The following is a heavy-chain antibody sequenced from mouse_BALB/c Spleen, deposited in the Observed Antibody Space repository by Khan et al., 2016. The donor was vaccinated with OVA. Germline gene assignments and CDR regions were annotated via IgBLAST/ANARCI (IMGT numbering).Heavy chain of an antibody. CDR3: ARGNYYGYSFDY. J-gene: IGHJ2*01. CDR1: GYSITSGYA. D-gene: IGHD1-1*01. Sequence: EVQLQESGPGLVKPSQSLSLTCTVTGYSITSGYAWNWIRQFPGNKLEWMGYISYSGVTSYTPSLKSRISITRDTSKNQFFLQLNSVTTEDTATXYCARGNYYGYSFDYWGQGTTLTVSS. CDR2: ISYSGVT. V-gene: IGHV3-2*02.